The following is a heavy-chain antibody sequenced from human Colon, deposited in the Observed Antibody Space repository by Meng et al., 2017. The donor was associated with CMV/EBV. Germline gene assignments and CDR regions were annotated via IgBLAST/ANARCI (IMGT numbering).Heavy chain of an antibody. CDR3: ARDNSNWSTDF. Sequence: SCMTSGYIFRYSSMHWMRPAPGQGVECMVIFVPRGDSTNYAENFVGRFTMTADMSTNTMHTELSSLRSDDTAVYYCARDNSNWSTDFWGQGTLVTVSS. V-gene: IGHV1-46*01. J-gene: IGHJ4*02. CDR1: GYIFRYSS. CDR2: FVPRGDST. D-gene: IGHD4-11*01.